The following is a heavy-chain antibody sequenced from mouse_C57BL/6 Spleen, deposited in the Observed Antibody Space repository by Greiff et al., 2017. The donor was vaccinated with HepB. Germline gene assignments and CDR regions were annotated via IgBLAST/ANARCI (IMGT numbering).Heavy chain of an antibody. Sequence: DVKLVESGGGLVQPGGSMKLSCAASGFTFSDAWMDWVRQSPEKGLEWVAEIRNKANNHATYYAESVKGRFTISRDDSKSSVYLQMNSLRAEDTGIYYCTRGEGYDYDWFAYWGQGTLVTVSA. J-gene: IGHJ3*01. CDR1: GFTFSDAW. V-gene: IGHV6-6*01. CDR3: TRGEGYDYDWFAY. D-gene: IGHD2-4*01. CDR2: IRNKANNHAT.